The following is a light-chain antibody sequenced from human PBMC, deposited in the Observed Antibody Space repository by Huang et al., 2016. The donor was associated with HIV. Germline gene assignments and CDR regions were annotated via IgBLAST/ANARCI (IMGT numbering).Light chain of an antibody. CDR2: DAS. CDR1: HDITDC. V-gene: IGKV1-33*01. Sequence: DIQMTQSPSSLSASVGDRVTITCPASHDITDCLNWYQQKPGNAPKLLIYDASNLETGVPSRFSGGGSGTDFSFTISSLQAEDIATYYCQQFHNLPFTFGPGTKVDF. CDR3: QQFHNLPFT. J-gene: IGKJ3*01.